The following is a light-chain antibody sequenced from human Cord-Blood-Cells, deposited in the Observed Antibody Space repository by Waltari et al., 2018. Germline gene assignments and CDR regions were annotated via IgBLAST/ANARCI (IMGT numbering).Light chain of an antibody. CDR2: LGS. J-gene: IGKJ4*01. V-gene: IGKV2-28*01. CDR3: MQALQTPLT. Sequence: DIVMTPSPLSLPVTPGEPAYISCRSSQSLLHSNGYNYLDWYLQKPGQSPQLLIYLGSNRASGVPDRFSGSGSGTDFTLKISRVEAEDVGVYYCMQALQTPLTFGGGTKVEIK. CDR1: QSLLHSNGYNY.